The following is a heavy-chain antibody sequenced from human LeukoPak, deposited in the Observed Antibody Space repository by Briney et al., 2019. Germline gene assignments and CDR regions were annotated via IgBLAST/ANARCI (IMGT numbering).Heavy chain of an antibody. CDR2: IKQDGSEK. V-gene: IGHV3-7*03. D-gene: IGHD3-3*01. Sequence: GGSLRLSCAASGFTFSSYWMSWVRQAPGKGLEWVANIKQDGSEKYYVDSVKGRSTISRDNAKNSLYLQMNSLRAEDTAVYYCARGEYDFWSGYYRYWGQGTLVTVSS. CDR3: ARGEYDFWSGYYRY. CDR1: GFTFSSYW. J-gene: IGHJ4*02.